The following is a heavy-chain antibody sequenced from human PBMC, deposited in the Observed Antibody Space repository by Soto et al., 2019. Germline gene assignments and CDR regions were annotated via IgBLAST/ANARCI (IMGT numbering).Heavy chain of an antibody. V-gene: IGHV3-30*18. CDR1: GFTFSSYG. D-gene: IGHD1-26*01. CDR2: ISYDGSNK. J-gene: IGHJ6*02. Sequence: QVQLVESGGGVVQPGRSLRLSCAASGFTFSSYGMHWVRQAPGKGLEWVAVISYDGSNKYYADSVKGRFTISRDNSKNTLYLQMNSLRAEDTAVYYCAKVQAKLLLSYGMDVWGQGTTVTVSS. CDR3: AKVQAKLLLSYGMDV.